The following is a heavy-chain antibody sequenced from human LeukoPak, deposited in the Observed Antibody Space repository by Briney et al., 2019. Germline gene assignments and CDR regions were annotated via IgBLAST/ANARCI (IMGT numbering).Heavy chain of an antibody. D-gene: IGHD3-10*01. CDR1: GGSFSGYY. Sequence: PSETLSLTCAVYGGSFSGYYWSWIRQPPGKGLEWIGEINHSGSTNYNPSLKSRVTISVDTSKNQFSLKLSSVTAADTAVYYCACTYYRPGGRPASFDYWGQGTLVTVSS. CDR3: ACTYYRPGGRPASFDY. CDR2: INHSGST. V-gene: IGHV4-34*01. J-gene: IGHJ4*02.